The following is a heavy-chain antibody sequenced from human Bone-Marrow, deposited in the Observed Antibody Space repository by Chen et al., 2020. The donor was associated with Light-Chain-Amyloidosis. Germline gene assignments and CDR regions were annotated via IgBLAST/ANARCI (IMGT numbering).Heavy chain of an antibody. Sequence: DVQLVESGGGLVKPGGSLRLSCEASGFTFSHYSMNWVRQIPGKGLEWVATISSGSNEIYYADSVRGRFTISRDNAKNTLSLQMNSLRVEDTAVYHCARDRSSPMGLSLFWDQGVLVAVSS. V-gene: IGHV3-21*01. J-gene: IGHJ4*02. CDR1: GFTFSHYS. CDR2: ISSGSNEI. CDR3: ARDRSSPMGLSLF. D-gene: IGHD1-26*01.